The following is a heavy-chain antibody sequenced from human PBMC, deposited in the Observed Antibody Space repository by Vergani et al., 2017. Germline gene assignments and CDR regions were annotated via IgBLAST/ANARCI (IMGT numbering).Heavy chain of an antibody. V-gene: IGHV4-39*07. D-gene: IGHD6-19*01. CDR1: GGSISSSSYY. Sequence: QLQLQESGPGLVKPSETLSLTCTVSGGSISSSSYYWGWIRQPPGKGLEWIGSIYYSGSTYYNPSLKSRVTISVDTSKNQFSLKLSSVTAADTAVYYCVRREEPIAVAVPFDYWGQGTLVTVSS. CDR2: IYYSGST. CDR3: VRREEPIAVAVPFDY. J-gene: IGHJ4*02.